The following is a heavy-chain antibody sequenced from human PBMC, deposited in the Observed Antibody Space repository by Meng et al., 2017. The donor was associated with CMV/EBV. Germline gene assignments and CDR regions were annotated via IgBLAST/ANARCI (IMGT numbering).Heavy chain of an antibody. D-gene: IGHD2-21*01. Sequence: KVHGKASGNHLTSYYMHWVRQAPGQGLEWMGIINPSGGSTSYAQKFQGRVTMTRDTSTSTVYMELSSLRSEDTAVYYCARTRMFWLVNWGQGTLVT. V-gene: IGHV1-46*01. CDR1: GNHLTSYY. CDR3: ARTRMFWLVN. J-gene: IGHJ4*02. CDR2: INPSGGST.